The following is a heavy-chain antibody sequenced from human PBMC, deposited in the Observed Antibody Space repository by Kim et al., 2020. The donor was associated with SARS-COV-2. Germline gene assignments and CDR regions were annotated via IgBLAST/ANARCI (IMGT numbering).Heavy chain of an antibody. D-gene: IGHD3-10*01. CDR2: IYYSGST. J-gene: IGHJ4*02. V-gene: IGHV4-59*01. CDR1: GGSISSYY. Sequence: SETLSLTCTVSGGSISSYYWSWIRQPPGKGLEWIGYIYYSGSTNYNPSLKSRVTISVDTSKNQFSLKLSSVTAADTAVYYCARVGFGEGFDYLGQGTLVTVSS. CDR3: ARVGFGEGFDY.